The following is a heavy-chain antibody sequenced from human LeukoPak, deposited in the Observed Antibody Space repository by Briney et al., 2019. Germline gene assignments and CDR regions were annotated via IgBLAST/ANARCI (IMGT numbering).Heavy chain of an antibody. Sequence: SETLSLTCAVYGGSFSGYYWSWIRQPPGKGLEWIGEINHSGSTNYNPSLKSRVTISVDTSKNQFSLKLSSVTAADTAVYYCARRAFYDILTGYYSREGNFDYWGQGTLVTVSS. CDR2: INHSGST. CDR3: ARRAFYDILTGYYSREGNFDY. V-gene: IGHV4-34*01. D-gene: IGHD3-9*01. CDR1: GGSFSGYY. J-gene: IGHJ4*02.